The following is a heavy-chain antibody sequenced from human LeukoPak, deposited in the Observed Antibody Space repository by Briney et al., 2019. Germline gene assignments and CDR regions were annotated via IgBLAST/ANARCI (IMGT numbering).Heavy chain of an antibody. V-gene: IGHV5-51*01. D-gene: IGHD3-3*01. J-gene: IGHJ6*02. CDR2: IYPGDSDT. Sequence: GESLKISCKGSGYSFTSYWIGWVRQMPGKGLEWMGIIYPGDSDTRYSPSFQGHVTISADKSISTAYLQWSSLKASDTAMYYCARQDRYYDFWSGYYTYYYYGTDVWGQGTTVTVSS. CDR3: ARQDRYYDFWSGYYTYYYYGTDV. CDR1: GYSFTSYW.